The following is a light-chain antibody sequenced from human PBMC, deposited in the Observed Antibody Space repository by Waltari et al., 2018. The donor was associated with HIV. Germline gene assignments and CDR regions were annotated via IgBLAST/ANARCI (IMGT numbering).Light chain of an antibody. J-gene: IGKJ2*03. V-gene: IGKV1-13*02. CDR3: QQYNTHPFS. CDR1: QGITNG. Sequence: AIQLTQPPSSLSAFEGDRVTIACRASQGITNGLAWYQQKPGRAPNLLIYDASKLQSGVPSRFSGSRSGRDFTLTISNLQPEDSATCRCQQYNTHPFSFGQGTKLEIK. CDR2: DAS.